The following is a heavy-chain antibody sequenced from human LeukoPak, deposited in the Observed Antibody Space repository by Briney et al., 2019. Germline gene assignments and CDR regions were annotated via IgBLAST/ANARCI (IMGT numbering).Heavy chain of an antibody. J-gene: IGHJ4*02. CDR2: IYPGDSDT. Sequence: GESLKISCKGSEYSFTSYWIGWVRQMPGKGLEWMGIIYPGDSDTRYSPSFQGQVTISADKSISTAYLQWSSLKASDTAMYYCARVGAQDDFWSGYYFDYWGQGTLVTVSS. D-gene: IGHD3-3*01. CDR3: ARVGAQDDFWSGYYFDY. V-gene: IGHV5-51*01. CDR1: EYSFTSYW.